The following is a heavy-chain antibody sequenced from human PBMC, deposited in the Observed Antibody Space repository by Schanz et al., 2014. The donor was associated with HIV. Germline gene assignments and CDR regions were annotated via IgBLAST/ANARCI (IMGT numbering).Heavy chain of an antibody. CDR3: RGYRFYYGVDF. V-gene: IGHV3-72*01. Sequence: VQLVESGGGVVQPGRSLRLSCAASGFSFDNFGMHWVRQAPGKGLEWVARSRVKSDSYATEYAASVTGRFTISRDDSKNSVYLQMNSLNIEDTAVYYCRGYRFYYGVDFWGQGTTVTVS. CDR1: GFSFDNFG. D-gene: IGHD5-18*01. CDR2: SRVKSDSYAT. J-gene: IGHJ6*02.